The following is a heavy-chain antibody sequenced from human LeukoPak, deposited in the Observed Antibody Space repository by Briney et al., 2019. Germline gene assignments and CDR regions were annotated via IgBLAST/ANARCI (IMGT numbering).Heavy chain of an antibody. V-gene: IGHV3-21*01. CDR1: GFTVSSYN. Sequence: GGSLRLSCEASGFTVSSYNMNWIRQAPGKGLEWVSSISSSSGRIYYADSLKGRFTISRDNAKNSLYLQTNSLGAEDTAVYYCARDSRTYYYGSGSYYVGYSDFWGPGTLVTVSA. CDR3: ARDSRTYYYGSGSYYVGYSDF. D-gene: IGHD3-10*01. J-gene: IGHJ4*02. CDR2: ISSSSGRI.